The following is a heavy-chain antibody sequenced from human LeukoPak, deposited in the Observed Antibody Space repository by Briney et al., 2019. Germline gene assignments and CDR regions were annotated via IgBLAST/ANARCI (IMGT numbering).Heavy chain of an antibody. V-gene: IGHV6-1*01. D-gene: IGHD1-7*01. J-gene: IGHJ4*02. CDR3: ARSDHVGNLATLDY. CDR2: TYYRSKWYN. CDR1: GDSVSSNSAA. Sequence: SQTLSLTCAISGDSVSSNSAAWNWIRQSPSRGLEWLGRTYYRSKWYNDYAVSVKSRITINPDTSKNQFSLQLNSVTPDDTGVYYCARSDHVGNLATLDYWGQGTLVTVSS.